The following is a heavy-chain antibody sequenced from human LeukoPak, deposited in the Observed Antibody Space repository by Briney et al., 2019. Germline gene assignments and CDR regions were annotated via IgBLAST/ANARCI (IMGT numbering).Heavy chain of an antibody. J-gene: IGHJ4*02. CDR3: ARDQFRDYFRGADY. CDR2: IRGDGATM. V-gene: IGHV3-23*01. Sequence: GGSLRLPCAASGFTLSSYAMSWVRRAPGRGLEWVSAIRGDGATMFYADSVKGRITVSRDNSKNTLYLQFNSLRVDDTAVYYCARDQFRDYFRGADYWGQGTLVTVSS. D-gene: IGHD3-16*01. CDR1: GFTLSSYA.